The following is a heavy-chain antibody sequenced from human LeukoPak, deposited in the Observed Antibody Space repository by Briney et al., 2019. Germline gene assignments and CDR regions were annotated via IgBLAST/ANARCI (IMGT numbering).Heavy chain of an antibody. V-gene: IGHV3-7*01. J-gene: IGHJ3*02. Sequence: GGSLRLSCAASGFTFSSYRMSWVRQAPGKGLEWVANIKQDGSEKYYVDSVKGRFTISRDNAKNSLYLQMNSLRAEDTAVYYCARARDGFYDAFDIWGQGTMVTVSS. D-gene: IGHD5-24*01. CDR2: IKQDGSEK. CDR1: GFTFSSYR. CDR3: ARARDGFYDAFDI.